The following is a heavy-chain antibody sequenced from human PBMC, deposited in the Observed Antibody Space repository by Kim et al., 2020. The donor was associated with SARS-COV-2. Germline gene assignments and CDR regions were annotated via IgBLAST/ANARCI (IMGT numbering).Heavy chain of an antibody. J-gene: IGHJ6*02. CDR3: ARLDCSSTSCYRGHSYYYYGMDV. D-gene: IGHD2-2*01. CDR2: IDPSDSYT. V-gene: IGHV5-10-1*01. Sequence: GESLKISCKGSGYSFTSYWISWVRQMPGKGLEWMGRIDPSDSYTNYSPSFQGHVTISADKSISTAYLQWSSLKASDTAMYYCARLDCSSTSCYRGHSYYYYGMDVWGQGTTVTVSS. CDR1: GYSFTSYW.